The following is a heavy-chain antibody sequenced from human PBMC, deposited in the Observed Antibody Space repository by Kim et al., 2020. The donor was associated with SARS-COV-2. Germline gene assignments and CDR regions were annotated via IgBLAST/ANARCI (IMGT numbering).Heavy chain of an antibody. CDR3: ARDSARAPYPFDM. CDR2: ISTGAIAT. CDR1: GYTFTNYG. J-gene: IGHJ3*02. Sequence: ASVKVSCKSSGYTFTNYGIHWVRQAPGQGPEWMGWISTGAIATIYLEKFQGRITITKDTSASSAYMELTSLTAEDTAVYFCARDSARAPYPFDMCGQGTM. D-gene: IGHD2-21*01. V-gene: IGHV1-3*04.